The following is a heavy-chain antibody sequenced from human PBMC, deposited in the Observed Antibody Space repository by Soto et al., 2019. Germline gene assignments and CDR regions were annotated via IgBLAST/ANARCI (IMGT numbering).Heavy chain of an antibody. J-gene: IGHJ4*02. CDR3: ARDKYSSGWYFDY. Sequence: EVQLVESGGGLVQPGGSLRLSCAASGFTFSDHYMDWVRQAPGKGLEWVGRTRNKANSYTTEYAASVKGRFTISRDDSKNSLYLKMNSLKTEDTAVYYCARDKYSSGWYFDYWGQGTLVTVSS. CDR1: GFTFSDHY. D-gene: IGHD6-19*01. V-gene: IGHV3-72*01. CDR2: TRNKANSYTT.